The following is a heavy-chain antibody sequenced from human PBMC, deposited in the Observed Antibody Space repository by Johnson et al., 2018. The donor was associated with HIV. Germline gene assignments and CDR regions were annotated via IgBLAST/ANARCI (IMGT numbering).Heavy chain of an antibody. Sequence: QVQLVESGGGVVQPGGCLRLSCAASGFTFSSYGMHWVRQAPGKGLEWVAFIRYDGSNKYYADSVKGRFTISRDNAKNSLYLQMNSLRAEDTALYYCARVGAVAGLYSIWGQGTMVTVSS. CDR2: IRYDGSNK. D-gene: IGHD6-19*01. J-gene: IGHJ3*02. CDR1: GFTFSSYG. V-gene: IGHV3-30*02. CDR3: ARVGAVAGLYSI.